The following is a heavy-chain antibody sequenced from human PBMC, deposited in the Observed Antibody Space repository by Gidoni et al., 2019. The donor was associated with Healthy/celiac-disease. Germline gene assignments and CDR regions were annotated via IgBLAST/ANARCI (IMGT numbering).Heavy chain of an antibody. Sequence: QVQLVESGGGVVQPGRSLSLSGAASGFTFSSSGMNWVRQAPGKGLEWVAVIWYDGSNKYYADSVKGRFTISRDNSKNTLYLQMNSLRAEDTAVYYCARGVGGYSYGYVGYYYGMDVWGQGTTVTVSS. V-gene: IGHV3-33*01. CDR1: GFTFSSSG. D-gene: IGHD5-18*01. CDR2: IWYDGSNK. CDR3: ARGVGGYSYGYVGYYYGMDV. J-gene: IGHJ6*02.